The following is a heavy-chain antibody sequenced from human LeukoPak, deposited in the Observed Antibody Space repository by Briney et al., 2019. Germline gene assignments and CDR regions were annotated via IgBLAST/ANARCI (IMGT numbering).Heavy chain of an antibody. Sequence: PGGSLRLSCAASGFTVSSNYMSWVRQAPGKGLEWVSVIYSGGSTYYADSVKGRFTISRHNSKNTLYLQMNSLKAEDTAVYYCASVTNYYYYGMDVWGQGTTVTVSS. CDR3: ASVTNYYYYGMDV. J-gene: IGHJ6*02. D-gene: IGHD2-21*02. CDR2: IYSGGST. V-gene: IGHV3-53*04. CDR1: GFTVSSNY.